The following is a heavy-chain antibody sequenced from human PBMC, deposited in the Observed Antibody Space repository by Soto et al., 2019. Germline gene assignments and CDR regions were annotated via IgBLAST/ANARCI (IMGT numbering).Heavy chain of an antibody. CDR1: GFSFTSYD. CDR3: ARNYGSALDY. CDR2: TSYDGSTK. Sequence: QVQLVESGGGVVQPGRSLRLSCAASGFSFTSYDIYWVRQAPGKGLEWVAVTSYDGSTKYYADSVKGRFTISRENSKDTLYLEMTSLRPEDTAVYYCARNYGSALDYWGQGTPVTVAS. V-gene: IGHV3-30-3*01. J-gene: IGHJ4*02. D-gene: IGHD3-10*01.